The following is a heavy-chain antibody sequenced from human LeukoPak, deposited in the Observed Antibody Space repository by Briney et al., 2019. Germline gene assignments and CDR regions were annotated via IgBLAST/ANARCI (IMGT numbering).Heavy chain of an antibody. CDR2: IGSSSSYI. J-gene: IGHJ6*02. Sequence: GGSLRLSCAASGFTFSSYSMNWVRQAPGKGLEWVSSIGSSSSYIYYADSVKGRFTISRDNAKNSLYLQMNSLRAEDTAVYYCARALRLYYYYYGMDVWGQGTTVTVSS. CDR1: GFTFSSYS. V-gene: IGHV3-21*01. CDR3: ARALRLYYYYYGMDV.